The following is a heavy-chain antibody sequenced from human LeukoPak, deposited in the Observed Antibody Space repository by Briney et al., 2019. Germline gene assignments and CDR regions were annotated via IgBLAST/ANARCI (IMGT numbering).Heavy chain of an antibody. Sequence: PGGSLRLSCAASGFTFSSYAMSWVRQAPGKGLEWVSDISGSGASTYYADSVKGRFTISRDNSKNTLYLQMNSLRAEDTAIYYCAKTLLRGLYYFDRWGQGTLVTVSS. CDR2: ISGSGAST. J-gene: IGHJ4*02. CDR1: GFTFSSYA. V-gene: IGHV3-23*01. D-gene: IGHD3-10*01. CDR3: AKTLLRGLYYFDR.